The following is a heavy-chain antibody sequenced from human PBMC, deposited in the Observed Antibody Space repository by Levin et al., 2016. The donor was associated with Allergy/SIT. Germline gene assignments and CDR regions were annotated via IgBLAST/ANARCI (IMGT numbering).Heavy chain of an antibody. Sequence: SETLSLTCTVSGGSISSSSYYWGWIRQPPGKGLEWIGSIYYSGSTYYNPSLKSRVTISVDTSKNQFSLKLSSVTAADTAVYYCARDQSGWYWFDPWGQGTLVTVSS. J-gene: IGHJ5*02. CDR2: IYYSGST. CDR1: GGSISSSSYY. V-gene: IGHV4-39*02. D-gene: IGHD6-19*01. CDR3: ARDQSGWYWFDP.